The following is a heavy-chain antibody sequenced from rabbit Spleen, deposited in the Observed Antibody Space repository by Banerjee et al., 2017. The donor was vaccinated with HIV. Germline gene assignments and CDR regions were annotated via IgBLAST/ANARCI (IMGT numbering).Heavy chain of an antibody. J-gene: IGHJ4*01. CDR2: IDTGSSGFT. CDR3: ARGNSGYSYVWGL. V-gene: IGHV1S45*01. CDR1: GFSFGGVYS. Sequence: QEQLVESGGGLVKPEGSLTLTCTASGFSFGGVYSICWVRQAPGKGLESIACIDTGSSGFTYFASWAKGRFTISKTSSTTVTLQVTSLTAADTATYFCARGNSGYSYVWGLWGPGTLVTVS. D-gene: IGHD7-1*01.